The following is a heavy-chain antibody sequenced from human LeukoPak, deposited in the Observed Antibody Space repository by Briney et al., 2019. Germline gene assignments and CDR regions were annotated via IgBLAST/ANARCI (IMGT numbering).Heavy chain of an antibody. CDR2: ISSSSSYI. CDR1: GFTFSSYS. Sequence: KAGGSLRLSCAASGFTFSSYSMNWVRQAPGKGLEWVSSISSSSSYIYYADSVKGRFTISRDNAKNSLYLQMNSLRAEDTAVYYCARGLYDFWSGYPFRLDYWGQGTLVTVSS. V-gene: IGHV3-21*01. CDR3: ARGLYDFWSGYPFRLDY. D-gene: IGHD3-3*01. J-gene: IGHJ4*02.